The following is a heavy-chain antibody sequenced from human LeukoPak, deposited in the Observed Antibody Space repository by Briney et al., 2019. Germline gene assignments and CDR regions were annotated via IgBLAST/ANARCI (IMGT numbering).Heavy chain of an antibody. D-gene: IGHD3-9*01. Sequence: GGSLRLSCAASGFTFSSYGMHWVRQAPGKGLEWVAFIRYDGSNKYYADSVKGRFTISRDNSKNTLYPQMNSLRAEDTAVYYCAKSSDGLRYFDWLPIDYWGQGTLVTVSS. V-gene: IGHV3-30*02. CDR3: AKSSDGLRYFDWLPIDY. CDR2: IRYDGSNK. CDR1: GFTFSSYG. J-gene: IGHJ4*02.